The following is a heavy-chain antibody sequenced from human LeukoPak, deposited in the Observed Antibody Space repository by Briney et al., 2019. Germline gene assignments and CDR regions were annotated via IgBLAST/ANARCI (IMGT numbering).Heavy chain of an antibody. CDR1: GFTFSSYA. V-gene: IGHV3-30*04. J-gene: IGHJ6*02. D-gene: IGHD6-19*01. CDR2: ISYDGSNK. Sequence: GGSLRLSCAPSGFTFSSYAMHWVRQAPGKGLEGGAVISYDGSNKYYADSVKGRFTISRDNSKNTLYLQMNSLRAEDTAVYYCARDYGSGRMYYYYGMDVWGQGTTVTVSS. CDR3: ARDYGSGRMYYYYGMDV.